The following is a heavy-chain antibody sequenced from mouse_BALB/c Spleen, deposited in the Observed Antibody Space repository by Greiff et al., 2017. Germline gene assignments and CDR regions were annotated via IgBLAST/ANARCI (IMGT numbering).Heavy chain of an antibody. CDR3: ARRGTYDGYYGGYFDV. Sequence: EVQLQESGGGLVQPGGSRKLSCAASGFTFSSFGMHWVRQAPEKGLEWVAYISSGSSTIYYADTVKGRFTVSRDNPKNTLFLQMTSLRSEDTAMYYCARRGTYDGYYGGYFDVWGAGTTVTVSS. D-gene: IGHD2-3*01. CDR2: ISSGSSTI. V-gene: IGHV5-17*02. CDR1: GFTFSSFG. J-gene: IGHJ1*01.